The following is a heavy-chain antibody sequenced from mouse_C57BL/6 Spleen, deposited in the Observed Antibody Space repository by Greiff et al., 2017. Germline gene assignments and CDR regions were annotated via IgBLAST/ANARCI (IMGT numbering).Heavy chain of an antibody. CDR2: INPSSGYI. CDR1: GYTFTSYW. CDR3: ARWGSLAY. Sequence: VQLQQSGAELAKPGASVKLSCKASGYTFTSYWMHWVKQRPGQGLEWIGYINPSSGYIKYNQKFKDKATLPADKSSSTAYMQLSSLTYEDSAVYYCARWGSLAYWGQGTLVTVSA. D-gene: IGHD3-1*01. J-gene: IGHJ3*01. V-gene: IGHV1-7*01.